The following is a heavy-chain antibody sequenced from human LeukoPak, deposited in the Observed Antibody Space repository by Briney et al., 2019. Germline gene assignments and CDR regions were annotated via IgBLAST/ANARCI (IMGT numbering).Heavy chain of an antibody. CDR2: INHSGST. CDR3: ARGGGRCLQLRGHYYYMDV. D-gene: IGHD5-24*01. J-gene: IGHJ6*03. V-gene: IGHV4-34*01. Sequence: PSETLSLTCAVYGGSFSGYYWSWSRQPPGKGLEWIGEINHSGSTNYNPSLKSRVTISVDTSKNQFSLKLSSVTAADTAVYYCARGGGRCLQLRGHYYYMDVWGKGTTVTVSS. CDR1: GGSFSGYY.